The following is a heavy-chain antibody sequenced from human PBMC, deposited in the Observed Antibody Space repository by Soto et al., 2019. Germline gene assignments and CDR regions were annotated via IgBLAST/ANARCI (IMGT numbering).Heavy chain of an antibody. J-gene: IGHJ4*02. CDR1: GVSISSGGYY. Sequence: PSETVSLTCTFSGVSISSGGYYCSWIRQHPWKGLEWIGNIYYSGRTYYNPSLKSRVILSVDTSKNHFSLTLRSVTAADSAMYYCASVIGGDYEYYFDFLGQGALVTVS. V-gene: IGHV4-31*03. CDR3: ASVIGGDYEYYFDF. D-gene: IGHD2-21*02. CDR2: IYYSGRT.